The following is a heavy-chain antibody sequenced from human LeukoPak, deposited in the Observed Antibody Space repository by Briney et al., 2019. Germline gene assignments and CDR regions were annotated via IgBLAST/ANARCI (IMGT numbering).Heavy chain of an antibody. CDR3: ARDYYDNSGFGAFDI. V-gene: IGHV1-18*01. CDR1: GYTFVNFG. Sequence: ASVNVSCKASGYTFVNFGITWVRQAPGQGLEWMGWISAYDGNTNYAQNLQGRVTMTTDTSTSTAYMELRSLRSDDTAVYYCARDYYDNSGFGAFDIWGQGTMVTVSS. J-gene: IGHJ3*02. CDR2: ISAYDGNT. D-gene: IGHD3-22*01.